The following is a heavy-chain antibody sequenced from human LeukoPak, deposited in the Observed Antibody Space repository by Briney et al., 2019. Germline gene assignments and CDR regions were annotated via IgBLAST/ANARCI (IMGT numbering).Heavy chain of an antibody. D-gene: IGHD6-19*01. Sequence: GGSLRLSCAASGFTFSSYAMSWVRQAPGKGLEWVSAISGSGGSTYYADSVKGRFTISRDNSKNTLYLQMNSLRAEDTAVYYCAKDPGIAVAGTMVYFDYWGQGTLVNVSS. CDR3: AKDPGIAVAGTMVYFDY. J-gene: IGHJ4*02. CDR1: GFTFSSYA. V-gene: IGHV3-23*01. CDR2: ISGSGGST.